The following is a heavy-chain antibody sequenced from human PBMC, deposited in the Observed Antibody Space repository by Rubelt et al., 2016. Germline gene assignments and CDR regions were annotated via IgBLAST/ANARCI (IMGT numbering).Heavy chain of an antibody. D-gene: IGHD6-19*01. Sequence: QVQLQQWGAGLLKPSETLSRTCAVYGGSFSGYFWSWIRQPPGMGLEWIGEIDHGGSTNYNPSLKSRVTISVDTSKNQFSRKVGVVTGADTAVYYCARVSSGWMYDFDYWGQGTLVTVSS. J-gene: IGHJ4*02. CDR3: ARVSSGWMYDFDY. CDR1: GGSFSGYF. V-gene: IGHV4-34*02. CDR2: IDHGGST.